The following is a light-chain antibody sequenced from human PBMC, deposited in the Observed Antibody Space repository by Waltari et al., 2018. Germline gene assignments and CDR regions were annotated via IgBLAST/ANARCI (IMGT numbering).Light chain of an antibody. V-gene: IGLV2-14*03. CDR1: SSDIGTYNY. CDR2: DVS. CDR3: SSYTSRNTWV. Sequence: QSALTQPASVSGSPGQSITISCTGTSSDIGTYNYVSWYQQHPGKAPKLMIYDVSNRPSGVANRFSGSKSGNMASLTISGLQAEDEADYYCSSYTSRNTWVFGGGTKLTVL. J-gene: IGLJ3*02.